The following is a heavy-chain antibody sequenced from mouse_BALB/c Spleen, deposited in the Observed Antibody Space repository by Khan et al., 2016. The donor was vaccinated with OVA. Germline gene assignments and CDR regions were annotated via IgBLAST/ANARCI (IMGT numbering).Heavy chain of an antibody. CDR1: GFTFSSFG. D-gene: IGHD3-3*01. CDR2: INSGSTTI. J-gene: IGHJ2*01. CDR3: ASGTWAY. Sequence: EVQLVESGGGLVQPGGSRKLSCAASGFTFSSFGMHWVRQAPEKGLEWVAYINSGSTTIYYADPVKGRFTISRNNPKHTLFLQMTSLRSEDTAMYYCASGTWAYWGQGTTLTVSS. V-gene: IGHV5-17*02.